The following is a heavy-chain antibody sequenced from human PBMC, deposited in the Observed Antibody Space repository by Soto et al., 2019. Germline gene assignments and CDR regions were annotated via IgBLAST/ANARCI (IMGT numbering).Heavy chain of an antibody. Sequence: QVQLVQSGAEVKKPGASVKVSCKASGYTFTSYDINWVRQATGQGLEWMGWMNPNSGNTGYAQKFQGRVTMTRNTSISTAYMELSSLRSEDTAVYYCARGDVDWNDVYYGMDVWGQGTTVTVSS. CDR1: GYTFTSYD. CDR2: MNPNSGNT. CDR3: ARGDVDWNDVYYGMDV. D-gene: IGHD1-1*01. J-gene: IGHJ6*02. V-gene: IGHV1-8*01.